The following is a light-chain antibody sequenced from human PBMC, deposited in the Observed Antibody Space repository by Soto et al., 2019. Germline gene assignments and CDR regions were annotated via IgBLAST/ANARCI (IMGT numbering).Light chain of an antibody. CDR1: SSDVGGYNY. CDR2: DVT. CDR3: CSYAGTYTIWV. V-gene: IGLV2-11*01. J-gene: IGLJ3*02. Sequence: QSALTQPRSVSGSPGQSVTISCTGTSSDVGGYNYVSWYQQYPGKAPKLIIYDVTKRPSGVPDRFSGSKSGNTASLTISGLQAEDGADYYCCSYAGTYTIWVFGGGTKLTVL.